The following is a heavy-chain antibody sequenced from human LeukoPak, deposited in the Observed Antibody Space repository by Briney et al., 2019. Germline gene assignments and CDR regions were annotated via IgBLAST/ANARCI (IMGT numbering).Heavy chain of an antibody. J-gene: IGHJ5*02. D-gene: IGHD3-22*01. CDR3: ARTYYYDSSGYPPPFDP. Sequence: SETLSFTCTVSGGSISSYYWSWIRQPPGKGLEWIGYIYYSGSTNYNPSLKSRVTVSVDTSKNQFSLKLSSVTAADTAVYYCARTYYYDSSGYPPPFDPWGQGTLVTVSS. CDR1: GGSISSYY. CDR2: IYYSGST. V-gene: IGHV4-59*01.